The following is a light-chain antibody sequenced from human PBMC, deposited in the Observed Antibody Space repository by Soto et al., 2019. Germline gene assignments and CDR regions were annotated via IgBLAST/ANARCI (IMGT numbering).Light chain of an antibody. CDR3: CSSAGDYAFV. Sequence: QSALTQPRSVSGSPGQSVTISCTGTRSDVGAYNHVSWYQQHPGKAPKLMIYDVNKGPSGVPDRCSGSKSGNTAPLTISWLQAEDEADYYCCSSAGDYAFVFGGGTKVTVL. V-gene: IGLV2-11*02. CDR1: RSDVGAYNH. CDR2: DVN. J-gene: IGLJ2*01.